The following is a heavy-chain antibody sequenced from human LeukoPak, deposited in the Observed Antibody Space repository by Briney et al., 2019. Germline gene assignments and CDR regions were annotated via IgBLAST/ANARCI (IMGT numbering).Heavy chain of an antibody. V-gene: IGHV4-31*11. CDR3: ARDPRYGSGSYDY. CDR1: GASISSGGYY. D-gene: IGHD3-10*01. CDR2: IYYSGST. J-gene: IGHJ4*02. Sequence: SETLSLTCAVSGASISSGGYYWSWIRQHPGKGLEWLGYIYYSGSTYYNPSLKSRVTISVDTSKNQFSLKLSSVTAADTAVYYCARDPRYGSGSYDYWGQGTLVTVSS.